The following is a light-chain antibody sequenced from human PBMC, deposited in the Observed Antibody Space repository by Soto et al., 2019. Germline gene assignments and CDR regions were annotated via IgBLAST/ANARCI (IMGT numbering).Light chain of an antibody. V-gene: IGKV1-39*01. Sequence: SVGDIVTITCRASQRINIYLNWYRQKPGKAPELLIYSASNLQSGVPSRFSGSGSGTDFTLTISSLQPEDFATYYCQPSLRPPHFGQGTRLEIK. CDR2: SAS. J-gene: IGKJ5*01. CDR1: QRINIY. CDR3: QPSLRPPH.